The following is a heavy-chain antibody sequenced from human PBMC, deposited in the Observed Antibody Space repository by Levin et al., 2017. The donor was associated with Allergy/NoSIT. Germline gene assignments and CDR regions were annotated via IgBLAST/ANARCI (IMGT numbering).Heavy chain of an antibody. CDR2: IIPMFGKA. Sequence: ASVKVSCKAFGGTLSNNAISWVRQAPGQGREWMGGIIPMFGKATYAQQFQGRVTITADKSKSTAYMQLSGLRSEDTAVYFCAGYGDLQGSWPYDAFEFWGQGTVVAVSS. D-gene: IGHD6-13*01. CDR1: GGTLSNNA. CDR3: AGYGDLQGSWPYDAFEF. V-gene: IGHV1-69*06. J-gene: IGHJ3*01.